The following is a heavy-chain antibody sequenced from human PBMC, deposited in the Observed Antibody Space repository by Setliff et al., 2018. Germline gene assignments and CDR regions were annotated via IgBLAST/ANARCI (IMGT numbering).Heavy chain of an antibody. D-gene: IGHD3-10*01. CDR2: IRGDDSER. J-gene: IGHJ3*01. Sequence: GGSLRLSCAASGFTFSSFWMRWVRQAPGKGLEWVANIRGDDSERYYVDSVEGRFTVSRDNAMNSLYLQMDSLRVDDTAVYYCWRAGKPYGIYVWGQGTMVTVSS. CDR1: GFTFSSFW. V-gene: IGHV3-7*04. CDR3: WRAGKPYGIYV.